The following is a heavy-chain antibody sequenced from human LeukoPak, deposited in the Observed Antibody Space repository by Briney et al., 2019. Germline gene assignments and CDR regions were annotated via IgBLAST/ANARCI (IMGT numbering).Heavy chain of an antibody. CDR3: AKEGATGGPYCSGGSCYYYGMDV. CDR2: ISGSGGST. Sequence: GGSLRLSCAASGFTFDDYAMHWVRQAPGKGLEWVSAISGSGGSTYYADSVKGRFTISRDNSKNTLYLQMNSLRAEDTAVYYCAKEGATGGPYCSGGSCYYYGMDVWGQGTTVTVSS. J-gene: IGHJ6*02. CDR1: GFTFDDYA. D-gene: IGHD2-15*01. V-gene: IGHV3-23*01.